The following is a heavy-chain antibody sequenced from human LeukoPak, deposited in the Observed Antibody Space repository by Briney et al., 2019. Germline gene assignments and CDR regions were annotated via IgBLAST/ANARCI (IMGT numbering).Heavy chain of an antibody. CDR3: ARLLRWVYYFDS. CDR2: IYYSGST. J-gene: IGHJ4*02. D-gene: IGHD2-21*01. V-gene: IGHV4-39*01. CDR1: GGSISSNGYY. Sequence: SETLSLTCTVSGGSISSNGYYWDWIRQPPGMGLEWIGSIYYSGSTYYNPSLTSRVTISVDTSKNQFSLKLSSVTAADTAVYYCARLLRWVYYFDSWGQGTLVTVSS.